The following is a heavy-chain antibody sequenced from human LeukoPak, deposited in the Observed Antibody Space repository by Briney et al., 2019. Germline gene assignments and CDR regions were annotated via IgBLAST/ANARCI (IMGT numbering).Heavy chain of an antibody. Sequence: SETLSLTCTVSGGSISSYYWSWIRQPPGKGLEWIGYIYYSGSTNYNPSLKSRVTISVDTSKNQFSLKLSSVTAADTAVYDCARGHEDYGDYLLWFDPWGQGTLVTVSS. V-gene: IGHV4-59*01. J-gene: IGHJ5*02. D-gene: IGHD4-17*01. CDR1: GGSISSYY. CDR2: IYYSGST. CDR3: ARGHEDYGDYLLWFDP.